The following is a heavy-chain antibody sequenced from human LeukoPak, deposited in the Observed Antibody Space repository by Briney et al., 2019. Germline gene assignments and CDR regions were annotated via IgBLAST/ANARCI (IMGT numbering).Heavy chain of an antibody. J-gene: IGHJ4*02. Sequence: SETLSLTCTVSGGSISSYYWSWIRQPPGKGLERIGYIYYSGSTNYNPSLKSRVTISVDTSKNQFSLKLSSVTAADTAVYYCARVLHYRAYYFDYWGQGTLVTVSS. CDR1: GGSISSYY. CDR2: IYYSGST. D-gene: IGHD1-26*01. V-gene: IGHV4-59*01. CDR3: ARVLHYRAYYFDY.